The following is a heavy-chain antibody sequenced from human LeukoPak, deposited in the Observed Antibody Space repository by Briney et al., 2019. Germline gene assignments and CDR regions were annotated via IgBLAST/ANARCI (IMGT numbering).Heavy chain of an antibody. CDR1: GFTVSSNY. V-gene: IGHV3-66*02. CDR2: IYSGGST. D-gene: IGHD2-2*01. CDR3: AREYCSSTSCSVDY. J-gene: IGHJ4*02. Sequence: GGSLRLSCAASGFTVSSNYMSWVRQAPGKGLEWVSVIYSGGSTYYADSVKGRFTISRDNSKSTLYLQMNSLRAEDTAVYYCAREYCSSTSCSVDYWGQGTLVTVSS.